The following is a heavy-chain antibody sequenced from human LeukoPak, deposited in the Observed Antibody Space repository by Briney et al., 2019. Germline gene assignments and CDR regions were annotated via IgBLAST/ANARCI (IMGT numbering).Heavy chain of an antibody. CDR3: ARGWGSGCYYFDY. J-gene: IGHJ4*02. V-gene: IGHV3-30-3*01. D-gene: IGHD6-19*01. CDR2: ISYDGSNK. CDR1: GFTFSSYA. Sequence: ESGGGVVQPGRSLRLSCAASGFTFSSYAMHWVRQAPGKGLEWVAVISYDGSNKYYADSVKGRLTISRDNSKNTLYLQMNSLRAEDPAVYSCARGWGSGCYYFDYWGPGNPVTVSS.